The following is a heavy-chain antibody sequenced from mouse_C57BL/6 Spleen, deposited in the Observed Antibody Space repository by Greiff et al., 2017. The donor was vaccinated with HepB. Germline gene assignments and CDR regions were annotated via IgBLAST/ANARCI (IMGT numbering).Heavy chain of an antibody. CDR3: ARFRGNYAY. V-gene: IGHV1-61*01. Sequence: VQLQQPGAELVRPGSSVKLSCKASGYTFTSYWMDWVKQRPGQGLEWIGNIYPSDSETHYNQKFKDKATLTVDKSSSTAYMQLSSLTSEDSAVYYCARFRGNYAYWGQGTLVTVSA. J-gene: IGHJ3*01. CDR1: GYTFTSYW. CDR2: IYPSDSET. D-gene: IGHD2-1*01.